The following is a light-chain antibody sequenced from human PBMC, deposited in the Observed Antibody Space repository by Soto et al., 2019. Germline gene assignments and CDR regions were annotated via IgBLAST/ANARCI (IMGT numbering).Light chain of an antibody. J-gene: IGKJ1*01. Sequence: DIQMTQSPSSLSASVGDRVTITCRASQSISSYLNWYQQKPGKAPKLLIYAASSLQSGVPSRFSGSGSGTDFTLTISSLQXXXXATYYCQQSYSTTWTFGQGTKVEIK. CDR2: AAS. V-gene: IGKV1-39*01. CDR3: QQSYSTTWT. CDR1: QSISSY.